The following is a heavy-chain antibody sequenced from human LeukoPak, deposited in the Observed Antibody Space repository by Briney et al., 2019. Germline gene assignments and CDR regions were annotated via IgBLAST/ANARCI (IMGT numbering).Heavy chain of an antibody. CDR3: VAGGFQYTFDI. V-gene: IGHV3-23*01. CDR1: GFDFSGYA. CDR2: IGSDGST. Sequence: GGSLRLSCAASGFDFSGYAMSWVRQAPGKGREWVAGIGSDGSTHHAESVKGRFAISRDNSKSTVYLQMNSLRAEDTAVYYCVAGGFQYTFDIWGQGTRVTVSS. J-gene: IGHJ3*02. D-gene: IGHD5-12*01.